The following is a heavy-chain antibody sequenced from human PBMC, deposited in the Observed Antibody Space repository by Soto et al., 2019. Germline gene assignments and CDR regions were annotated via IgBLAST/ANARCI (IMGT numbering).Heavy chain of an antibody. J-gene: IGHJ6*03. CDR3: AKSLLAGRATYYYYMDV. V-gene: IGHV3-23*01. CDR2: ISGSGGST. CDR1: GFTFSSYA. D-gene: IGHD2-21*01. Sequence: GGSLRLSCAASGFTFSSYAMSWVRQAPGKGLEWVSAISGSGGSTYYADSVKGRFTISRDNSKNTLYLQMNSLRAEDTAVYYCAKSLLAGRATYYYYMDVWGKGTTVTVSS.